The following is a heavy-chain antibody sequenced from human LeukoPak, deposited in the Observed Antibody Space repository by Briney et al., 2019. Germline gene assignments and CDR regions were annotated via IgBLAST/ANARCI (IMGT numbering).Heavy chain of an antibody. V-gene: IGHV3-21*01. Sequence: GGSLRLSCAASGFTFSSYSMNWVRQAPGKGLEWVSSISSSSSYIYYADSVKGRFTISRDNAKNSLYLQMNSLRAEDTAVYYCARELLRYGYYYYGMDVWGQGTTVTVSS. CDR3: ARELLRYGYYYYGMDV. D-gene: IGHD3-9*01. J-gene: IGHJ6*02. CDR2: ISSSSSYI. CDR1: GFTFSSYS.